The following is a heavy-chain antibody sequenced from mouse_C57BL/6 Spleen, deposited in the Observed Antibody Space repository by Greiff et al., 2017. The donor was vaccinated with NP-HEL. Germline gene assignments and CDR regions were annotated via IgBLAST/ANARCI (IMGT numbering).Heavy chain of an antibody. CDR1: GFNIKDYY. V-gene: IGHV14-1*01. CDR3: TTSGGSSLYYYAMDY. D-gene: IGHD1-1*01. Sequence: EVQLQQSGAELVRPGASVKLSCTASGFNIKDYYMHWVKQRPEQGLEWIGRIDPEDGDTEYAPKFQGKATMTADISSNTAYLQLSSLTSEDTAVYYCTTSGGSSLYYYAMDYWGQGTSVTVSS. J-gene: IGHJ4*01. CDR2: IDPEDGDT.